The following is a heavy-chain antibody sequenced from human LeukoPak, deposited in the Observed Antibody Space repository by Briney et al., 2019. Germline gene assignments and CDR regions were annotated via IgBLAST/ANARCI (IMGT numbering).Heavy chain of an antibody. Sequence: GGSLRLSCAASGFTFSSYSMNWVRQAPGKGLEWVSSISSSGSYIYYADSMQGRFTISRDNSKNSLFLQMNSLRAEDTAVYYCARGLYPDYYVSSGSSPPEHWGQGTLVTVSS. V-gene: IGHV3-21*01. CDR2: ISSSGSYI. J-gene: IGHJ1*01. CDR1: GFTFSSYS. D-gene: IGHD3-22*01. CDR3: ARGLYPDYYVSSGSSPPEH.